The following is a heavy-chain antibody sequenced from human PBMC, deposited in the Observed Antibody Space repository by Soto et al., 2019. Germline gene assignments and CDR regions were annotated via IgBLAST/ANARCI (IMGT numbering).Heavy chain of an antibody. CDR2: IIPIFGIA. J-gene: IGHJ6*02. Sequence: QVQLVQSGAEVKKPGSSVKVSCKASGGTFSRYSITWVRQAPGHGLEWIGRIIPIFGIASYAQKFQGSVTITAYESTSTAYMELSSLRSDDTAVYYCAREDRDRETGLVPAAIDGMDVWGQGTTVTVSS. CDR3: AREDRDRETGLVPAAIDGMDV. D-gene: IGHD2-2*01. CDR1: GGTFSRYS. V-gene: IGHV1-69*08.